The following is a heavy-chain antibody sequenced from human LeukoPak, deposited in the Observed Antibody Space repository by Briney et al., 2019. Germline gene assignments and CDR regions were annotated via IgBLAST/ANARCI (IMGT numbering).Heavy chain of an antibody. CDR2: VSAYNGNT. Sequence: GASVKVSCKASGYTFTSYGISWVRQAPGQGLEWMGWVSAYNGNTNYAQKLQGRVTMTTDTPTSTAYMELRSLRSGDTAVYYCARWEDGYIRSLDYWGQGTLVTVSS. V-gene: IGHV1-18*01. J-gene: IGHJ4*02. D-gene: IGHD5-24*01. CDR1: GYTFTSYG. CDR3: ARWEDGYIRSLDY.